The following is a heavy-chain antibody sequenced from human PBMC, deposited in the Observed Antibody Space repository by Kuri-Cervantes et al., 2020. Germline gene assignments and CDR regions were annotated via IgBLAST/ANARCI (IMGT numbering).Heavy chain of an antibody. J-gene: IGHJ3*02. Sequence: LSLTCAASGFTFSSYGMHWVRQAPGKGLEWVAVIWYDGSNKYYADSVKGRFTISRDNSKNTLYLQMNSLRAEDTAVYYCARDRLRLVSDDAFDIWGQGTMVTVSS. D-gene: IGHD6-19*01. CDR2: IWYDGSNK. CDR1: GFTFSSYG. CDR3: ARDRLRLVSDDAFDI. V-gene: IGHV3-33*01.